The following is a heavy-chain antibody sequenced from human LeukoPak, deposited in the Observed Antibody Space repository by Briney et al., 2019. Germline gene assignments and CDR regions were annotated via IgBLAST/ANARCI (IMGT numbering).Heavy chain of an antibody. V-gene: IGHV1-8*01. CDR3: ARGTSGWYSYYYYGMDV. CDR2: MNPNSGNT. J-gene: IGHJ6*02. Sequence: GASVKVSCKASGYTFTSYDINWVRQATGQGLEWMGWMNPNSGNTGYAQKFQGRVTMTRNTFISTAYMELSSLRSEDTAVYYCARGTSGWYSYYYYGMDVWGQGTTVTVSS. CDR1: GYTFTSYD. D-gene: IGHD6-19*01.